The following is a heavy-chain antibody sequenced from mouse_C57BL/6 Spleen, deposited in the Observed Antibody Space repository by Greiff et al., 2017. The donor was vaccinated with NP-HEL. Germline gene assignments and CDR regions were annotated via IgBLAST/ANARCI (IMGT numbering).Heavy chain of an antibody. D-gene: IGHD2-4*01. Sequence: QVQLQQPGAELVKPGASVKMSCKASGYTFTSYWITWVKQRPGQGLEWIGDIYPGSGSTNYNEKCKSKATLTLDTSSSTAYMQLSSLTSEDSAVYYCAILYDYAWFAYWGQGTLVTVSA. J-gene: IGHJ3*01. V-gene: IGHV1-55*01. CDR1: GYTFTSYW. CDR3: AILYDYAWFAY. CDR2: IYPGSGST.